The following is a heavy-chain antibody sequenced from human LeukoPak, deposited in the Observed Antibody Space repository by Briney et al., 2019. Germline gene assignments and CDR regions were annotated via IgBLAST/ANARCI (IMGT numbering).Heavy chain of an antibody. D-gene: IGHD3-16*01. V-gene: IGHV3-48*03. CDR3: VRDSSAWGRVGFDY. J-gene: IGHJ4*02. CDR1: GFTFSSYE. CDR2: ISSDGKVI. Sequence: EPGGSLRLSCAASGFTFSSYEMNWVRQAPGKGLEWVSYISSDGKVIYYADSVRGRLTIARDNAKISLYLQVASLRVEDTAFYYCVRDSSAWGRVGFDYWGQGILVTVSS.